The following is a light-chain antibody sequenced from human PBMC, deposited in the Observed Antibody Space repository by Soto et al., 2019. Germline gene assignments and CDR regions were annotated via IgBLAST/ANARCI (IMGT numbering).Light chain of an antibody. Sequence: EIVITQSPATLSVSPGERATLSCRASQSVSSNLAWYQQKPGRAPRLLIYGAATRGAGSLARCISGGACRKDILIISSRLAEDFAVFYCRQYYGWPGTFGQGTKVDIK. CDR1: QSVSSN. CDR2: GAA. V-gene: IGKV3-15*01. J-gene: IGKJ1*01. CDR3: RQYYGWPGT.